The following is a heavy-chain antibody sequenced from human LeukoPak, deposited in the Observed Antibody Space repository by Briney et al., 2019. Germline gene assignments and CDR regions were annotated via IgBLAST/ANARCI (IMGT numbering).Heavy chain of an antibody. CDR3: ARSSGYYRGYFDY. D-gene: IGHD3-22*01. V-gene: IGHV3-7*03. CDR2: IKQDGSEK. CDR1: GFTFSTYW. J-gene: IGHJ4*02. Sequence: GGSLRLSCAASGFTFSTYWMSWVRQAPGKGLEWVANIKQDGSEKYYVHSVKGGFTISRDNAKNSLYLQMNSLRAEDTAVYYCARSSGYYRGYFDYWGQGTLVTVSS.